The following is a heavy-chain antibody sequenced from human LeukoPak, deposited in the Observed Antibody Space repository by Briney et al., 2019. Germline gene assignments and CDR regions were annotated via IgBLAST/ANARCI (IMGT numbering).Heavy chain of an antibody. CDR3: ARVTSRLGVCDY. D-gene: IGHD2-8*01. J-gene: IGHJ4*02. CDR1: GGSFSGYY. Sequence: PSETLSLTCAVYGGSFSGYYWSWIRQPPGKGLEWIGEINHSGSTNYNPSLKSRVTISVDTSKNQFSLRLSSVTAADTAVYYCARVTSRLGVCDYWGQGTLVTVSS. V-gene: IGHV4-34*01. CDR2: INHSGST.